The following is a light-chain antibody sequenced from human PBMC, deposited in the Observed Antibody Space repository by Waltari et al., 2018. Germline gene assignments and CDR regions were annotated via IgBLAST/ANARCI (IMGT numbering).Light chain of an antibody. CDR1: QSVSTYY. CDR2: GAS. J-gene: IGKJ4*01. CDR3: QQYGTSPPLT. V-gene: IGKV3-20*01. Sequence: EIVLTQSPGTLSLSPGERATLSCRASQSVSTYYLAWYQHKPGQAPRLVIYGASTRAAGIPDRFSVSGSGTDFTLTISGLEPEDFAVYYCQQYGTSPPLTFGGGTKVEIK.